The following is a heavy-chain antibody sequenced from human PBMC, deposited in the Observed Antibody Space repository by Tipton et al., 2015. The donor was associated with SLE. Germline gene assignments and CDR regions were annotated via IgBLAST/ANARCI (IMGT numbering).Heavy chain of an antibody. Sequence: TLSLTCTVSGGSLSGDTYYWGWIRQPAGEGLEWIGRIFTSGNTNYNPSLKSRVTISVDTSKNQFSLELSSVTAADTAVYYCARQRLRLLSPLDAWGQGTTVTVS. J-gene: IGHJ6*02. CDR2: IFTSGNT. CDR1: GGSLSGDTYY. CDR3: ARQRLRLLSPLDA. V-gene: IGHV4-61*02. D-gene: IGHD3-10*01.